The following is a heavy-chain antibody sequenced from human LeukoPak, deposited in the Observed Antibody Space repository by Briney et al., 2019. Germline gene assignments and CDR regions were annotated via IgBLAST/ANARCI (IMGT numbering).Heavy chain of an antibody. D-gene: IGHD3-22*01. CDR2: IYTSGST. J-gene: IGHJ3*02. Sequence: PSETLSLTCTVSGGSISSYYWSWIRQPAGKVLEWIGRIYTSGSTNYNPSLKSRVTMSVDTSKNQFSLKLSSVTAADTAVYYCARNYYDSSGYFDDAFDIWGQGTMVTVSS. CDR3: ARNYYDSSGYFDDAFDI. CDR1: GGSISSYY. V-gene: IGHV4-4*07.